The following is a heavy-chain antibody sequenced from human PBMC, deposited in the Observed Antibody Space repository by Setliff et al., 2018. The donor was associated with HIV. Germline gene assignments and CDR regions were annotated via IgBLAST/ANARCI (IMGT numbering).Heavy chain of an antibody. CDR1: GYTLTELS. Sequence: ASVKVSCKVSGYTLTELSRHWVRQAPGKGLEWMGGFDPEDGEPIYAQNFQGRVTMTDDTSTDTAYMELSSLRSEDTAVYYCARGHGWRYYDILTGYYKWANYYYYGMDVWGQGITVTSP. V-gene: IGHV1-24*01. D-gene: IGHD3-9*01. CDR2: FDPEDGEP. J-gene: IGHJ6*02. CDR3: ARGHGWRYYDILTGYYKWANYYYYGMDV.